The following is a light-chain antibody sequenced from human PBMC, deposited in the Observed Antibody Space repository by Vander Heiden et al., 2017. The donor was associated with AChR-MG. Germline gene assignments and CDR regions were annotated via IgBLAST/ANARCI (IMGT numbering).Light chain of an antibody. V-gene: IGKV3-11*01. J-gene: IGKJ5*01. CDR2: DAS. CDR1: QSVSSY. Sequence: EIVLTQSPATLSLSPGERATLSCRASQSVSSYLAWYQQKTGQAPRLLIYDASNRATGIPARFSGSGSGTDFTLTISSLEPEDFAVYYCQQRSNWPGFGQGTRLEIK. CDR3: QQRSNWPG.